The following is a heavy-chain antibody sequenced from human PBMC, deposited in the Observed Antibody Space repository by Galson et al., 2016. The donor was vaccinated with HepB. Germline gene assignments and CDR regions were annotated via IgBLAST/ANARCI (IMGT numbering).Heavy chain of an antibody. CDR2: IKPDGREK. CDR1: GFTFTRYW. Sequence: SLRLSCAASGFTFTRYWMSWVRQAPGKGLEWVANIKPDGREKNYVDSVKGRFTISIDNAKNSLYLQMNSLRVEDTAVYYCARELSYSGRDYWGQGTLVTVSS. CDR3: ARELSYSGRDY. V-gene: IGHV3-7*03. J-gene: IGHJ4*02. D-gene: IGHD1-26*01.